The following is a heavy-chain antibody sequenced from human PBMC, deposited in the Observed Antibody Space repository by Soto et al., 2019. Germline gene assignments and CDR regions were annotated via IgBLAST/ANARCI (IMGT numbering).Heavy chain of an antibody. Sequence: ASVKVSFKACGYTFTGYYMHWLRQAPGQGLEWMGWINPNSGGTNYAQKFQGRVTMTRDTSISTAYMELSRLRSDDTAVYYCARDLVVVGATGEIDYWGQGTLVTVSS. CDR2: INPNSGGT. J-gene: IGHJ4*02. CDR1: GYTFTGYY. V-gene: IGHV1-2*02. CDR3: ARDLVVVGATGEIDY. D-gene: IGHD1-26*01.